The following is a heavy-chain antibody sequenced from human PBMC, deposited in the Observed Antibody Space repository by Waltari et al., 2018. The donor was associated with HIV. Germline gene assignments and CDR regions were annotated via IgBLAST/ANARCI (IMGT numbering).Heavy chain of an antibody. V-gene: IGHV4-39*01. CDR2: IYYTGTT. D-gene: IGHD2-8*01. J-gene: IGHJ6*02. CDR1: GGSVINSDYY. CDR3: ARRPRMACFYLYYGMDV. Sequence: QLQLQQSGPGLVKPSETLSLTCTVSGGSVINSDYYWDFIRQSPGKGLEWIGNIYYTGTTFYTPSLKSRVTMSADLSKNQFSLRLRSVTAADTAIYYCARRPRMACFYLYYGMDVWGQGTTVTVSS.